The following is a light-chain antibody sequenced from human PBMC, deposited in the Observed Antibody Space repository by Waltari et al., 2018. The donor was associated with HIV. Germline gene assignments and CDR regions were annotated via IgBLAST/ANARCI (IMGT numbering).Light chain of an antibody. CDR3: QQYGSSIT. CDR1: QSVRANF. V-gene: IGKV3-20*01. Sequence: IVLTQSPATLSLSPGEKATLSCRARQSVRANFIAWYQCKPGQAPRLLINGASDRAAGIPDRFSGGGSGTDFTLTISRLEPEDFAIYYCQQYGSSITFGGGTKVEIK. J-gene: IGKJ4*01. CDR2: GAS.